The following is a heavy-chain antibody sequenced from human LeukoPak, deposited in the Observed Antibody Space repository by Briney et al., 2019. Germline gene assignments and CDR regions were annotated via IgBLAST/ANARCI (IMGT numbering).Heavy chain of an antibody. CDR3: ARDPTVDTAMVEFDY. CDR2: INPSGGST. D-gene: IGHD5-18*01. V-gene: IGHV1-46*01. CDR1: GYTFTSYY. J-gene: IGHJ4*02. Sequence: ASVKVSCKASGYTFTSYYMHWVRHAPGQGLEWMGIINPSGGSTSYAQKFQGRVTMTRDTSTSTVYMELSSLRSEDTAVYYCARDPTVDTAMVEFDYWAREPWSPSPQ.